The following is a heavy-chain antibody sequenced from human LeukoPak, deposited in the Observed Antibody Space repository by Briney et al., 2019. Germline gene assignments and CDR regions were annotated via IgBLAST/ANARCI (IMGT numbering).Heavy chain of an antibody. CDR3: ARDVRYNWNYGPWFDP. V-gene: IGHV3-21*01. CDR1: GFTFSSYS. J-gene: IGHJ5*02. CDR2: ISSSSSYI. Sequence: KPGGSLRLSCAASGFTFSSYSMNWVRQAPGKGLEWVSSISSSSSYIYYADSVKGRFTISRDNVKNSLYLQMNSLRAEDTAVYYCARDVRYNWNYGPWFDPRGQGTLVTVSS. D-gene: IGHD1-7*01.